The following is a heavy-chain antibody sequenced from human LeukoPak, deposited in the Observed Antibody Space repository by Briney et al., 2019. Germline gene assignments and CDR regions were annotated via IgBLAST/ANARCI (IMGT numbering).Heavy chain of an antibody. Sequence: GESLKISFKGSGYRFTSYWIGWVRQMPGKGLGWMGNIYPGDSDTRYSPSFQGQVTISADKSISTAYLQWSSLKASDTAMYYCARHPLNSNEGYYYYMDVWGKGTTVTVSS. V-gene: IGHV5-51*01. CDR3: ARHPLNSNEGYYYYMDV. CDR2: IYPGDSDT. CDR1: GYRFTSYW. D-gene: IGHD4-11*01. J-gene: IGHJ6*03.